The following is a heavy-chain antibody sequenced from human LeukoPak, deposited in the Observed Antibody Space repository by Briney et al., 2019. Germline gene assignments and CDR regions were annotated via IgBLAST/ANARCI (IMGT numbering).Heavy chain of an antibody. CDR2: ISWNSNSI. D-gene: IGHD6-13*01. CDR1: GFTFDDYA. V-gene: IGHV3-9*01. J-gene: IGHJ4*02. CDR3: ARDNMRDGGIAAAGTDY. Sequence: GRSLRLSCAASGFTFDDYAMHWVRQAPGKGLEWVSSISWNSNSIDYADSVKGRFTISRDNAKNSLYLQMNSLRAEDTAVYYCARDNMRDGGIAAAGTDYWGQGTLVTVSS.